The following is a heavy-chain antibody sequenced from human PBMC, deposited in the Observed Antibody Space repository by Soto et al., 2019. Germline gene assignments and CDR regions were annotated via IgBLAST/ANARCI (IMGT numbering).Heavy chain of an antibody. CDR1: GFTFSSYS. Sequence: EVQLVESGGGLVQPGGSLRLSCAASGFTFSSYSMNWVRQAPGKGLEWVSYISSSSSTIYYADSVKGRFTISRDNAKNSLYLHMNSRRAEDTAVYYCARVLGYCSSTSCYGGGYYYMDVWGKGTTVTVSS. J-gene: IGHJ6*03. CDR3: ARVLGYCSSTSCYGGGYYYMDV. V-gene: IGHV3-48*01. CDR2: ISSSSSTI. D-gene: IGHD2-2*01.